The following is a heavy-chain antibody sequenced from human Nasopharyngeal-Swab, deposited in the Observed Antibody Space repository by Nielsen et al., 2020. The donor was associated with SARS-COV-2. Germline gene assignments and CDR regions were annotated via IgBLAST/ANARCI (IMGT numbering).Heavy chain of an antibody. CDR3: AGESGPNGCDI. Sequence: GESLKISCVGTGFTFSSFWMNWVRQAPGKGLEWVANINGDGSARYYVDSVRGRFTVSRDNAKNSLYLQMNSLRVEDTALYYCAGESGPNGCDIWGQGAMITVSS. CDR1: GFTFSSFW. CDR2: INGDGSAR. J-gene: IGHJ3*02. V-gene: IGHV3-7*01. D-gene: IGHD2-15*01.